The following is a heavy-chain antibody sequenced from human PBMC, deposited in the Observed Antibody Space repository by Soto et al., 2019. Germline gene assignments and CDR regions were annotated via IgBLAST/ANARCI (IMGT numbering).Heavy chain of an antibody. CDR3: ARAETNDYGDYETYYYYGMDV. D-gene: IGHD4-17*01. CDR1: GFTFSSYS. V-gene: IGHV3-21*01. Sequence: PGGSLRLSCAASGFTFSSYSMNWVRQAPGKGLEWVSSISSSSSYIYYADSVKGRFTISRDNAKNSLYLQMNSLRAEDTAVYYCARAETNDYGDYETYYYYGMDVWGQGTTVTVSS. CDR2: ISSSSSYI. J-gene: IGHJ6*02.